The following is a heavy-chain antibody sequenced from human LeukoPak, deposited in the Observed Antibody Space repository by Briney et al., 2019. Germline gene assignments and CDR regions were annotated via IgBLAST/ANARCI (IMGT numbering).Heavy chain of an antibody. J-gene: IGHJ5*02. D-gene: IGHD6-19*01. Sequence: SVKVSCKASGYTXTGYYMHWVRQAPGQGLEWMGWINGNTGDTRYAEKFQGRVTMTRDTSISTAYMELRSLTSDDSAVYYCARDGAVTGSYNWFDPWGQGTLVTVSS. V-gene: IGHV1-2*02. CDR2: INGNTGDT. CDR3: ARDGAVTGSYNWFDP. CDR1: GYTXTGYY.